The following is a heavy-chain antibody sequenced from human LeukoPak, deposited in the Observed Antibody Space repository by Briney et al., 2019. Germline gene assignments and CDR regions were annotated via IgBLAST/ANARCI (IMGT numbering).Heavy chain of an antibody. CDR3: AKVGESGGVWKYYFDY. D-gene: IGHD2-8*02. J-gene: IGHJ4*02. Sequence: GGSLRLSCAASGFTFSSYAMSWVRQAPGKGLEWVSAISGGGGSTYYADSVKGRFTISRDNSKSTLYLQMNSLRAEDTAVYYCAKVGESGGVWKYYFDYWGQGTLVTVSS. CDR2: ISGGGGST. V-gene: IGHV3-23*01. CDR1: GFTFSSYA.